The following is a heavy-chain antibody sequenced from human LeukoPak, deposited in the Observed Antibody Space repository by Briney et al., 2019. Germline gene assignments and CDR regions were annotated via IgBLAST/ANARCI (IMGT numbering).Heavy chain of an antibody. CDR1: GFTFSSYG. D-gene: IGHD6-19*01. CDR3: AKDMGIAVAGTAYYYYGMDV. J-gene: IGHJ6*04. Sequence: GGSLRLSCAASGFTFSSYGMHWVRQAPGKGLEWVAVISYDGSNKYYADSVKGRFTISRDNSKNTLYLQMNSLRAEDTAVYYYAKDMGIAVAGTAYYYYGMDVWGKGTTVTVSS. V-gene: IGHV3-30*18. CDR2: ISYDGSNK.